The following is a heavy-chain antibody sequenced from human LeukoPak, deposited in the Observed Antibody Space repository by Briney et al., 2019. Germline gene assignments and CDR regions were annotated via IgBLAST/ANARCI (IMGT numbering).Heavy chain of an antibody. J-gene: IGHJ4*02. Sequence: PGGSLRLSCAASGFTFSTSIMSWVRQAPGKGLEWVSAISGSGGSTYYADSVKGRFTISRDNSKNTLYLQMNSLRAEDTAVYYCAKEDDFWSGNYWGQGTLVTVSS. CDR3: AKEDDFWSGNY. D-gene: IGHD3-3*01. CDR2: ISGSGGST. CDR1: GFTFSTSI. V-gene: IGHV3-23*01.